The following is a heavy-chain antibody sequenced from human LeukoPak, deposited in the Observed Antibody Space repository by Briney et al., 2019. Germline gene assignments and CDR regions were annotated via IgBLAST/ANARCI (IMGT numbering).Heavy chain of an antibody. CDR2: ISGSGGST. CDR3: AKDLGGSCCYYLTQSNYFDY. V-gene: IGHV3-23*01. D-gene: IGHD3-22*01. Sequence: GGSLRLSCAASGFTFSSYAMSWVRQAPGKGLEWVSAISGSGGSTYYADSVKGRFTISRDNSKNTLYLQMNSLRAEDTAVYYWAKDLGGSCCYYLTQSNYFDYWGQGTLVTVSS. J-gene: IGHJ4*02. CDR1: GFTFSSYA.